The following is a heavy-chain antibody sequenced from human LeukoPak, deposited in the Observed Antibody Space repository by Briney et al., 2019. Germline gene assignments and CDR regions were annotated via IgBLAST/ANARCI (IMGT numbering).Heavy chain of an antibody. CDR3: ARAASSWYANHFDY. Sequence: PSETLSLTCTVSGGSISSSSYYWGWLRQPPGKGLEWIGSIYYSGSTYYNSSLKSRVTISVDTSKNQFSLKLSSVTAADTTVYYCARAASSWYANHFDYWGQGTLVTVSS. J-gene: IGHJ4*02. CDR1: GGSISSSSYY. CDR2: IYYSGST. D-gene: IGHD6-13*01. V-gene: IGHV4-39*01.